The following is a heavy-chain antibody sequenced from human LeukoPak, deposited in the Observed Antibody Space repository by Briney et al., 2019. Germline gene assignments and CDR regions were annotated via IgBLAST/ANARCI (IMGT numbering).Heavy chain of an antibody. J-gene: IGHJ4*02. CDR3: ARVGFSHSGRYYPDY. Sequence: GRSLSLSCAVSGFAFSTYWMTCGRQAPAKGLEWVSNINQDGSERPYVDSLKGGFTLSRDNPKNSLYLQMNRRRPRDRHVYVCARVGFSHSGRYYPDYWGQGTLVAVSS. V-gene: IGHV3-7*01. CDR1: GFAFSTYW. D-gene: IGHD3-22*01. CDR2: INQDGSER.